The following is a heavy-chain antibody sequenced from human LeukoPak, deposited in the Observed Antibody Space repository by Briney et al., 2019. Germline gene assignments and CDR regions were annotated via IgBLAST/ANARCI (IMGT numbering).Heavy chain of an antibody. D-gene: IGHD6-13*01. Sequence: SSETLSLTCSVSGGSVSGYYWSWIRQPPGKGLEWIGYIYYSGSINYNPSLKNRVTIPVDTSKNQFSLKLSSVTAADTAVYYCARGYTSGWSNWFDPWGQGTLVTVSS. J-gene: IGHJ5*02. V-gene: IGHV4-59*02. CDR2: IYYSGSI. CDR3: ARGYTSGWSNWFDP. CDR1: GGSVSGYY.